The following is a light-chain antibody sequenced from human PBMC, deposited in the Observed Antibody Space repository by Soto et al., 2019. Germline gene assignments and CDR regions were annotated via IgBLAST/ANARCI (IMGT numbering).Light chain of an antibody. Sequence: DIQMTQSPSSLSASVVDRVTITCQASQNINNYLAWYQQKPGKAPKLLIYAASSLQSGVPSRFSGSGSGTDFTLTISSLQPEDFATYYCQQANSFPITFGQGTRLEIK. CDR2: AAS. CDR3: QQANSFPIT. J-gene: IGKJ5*01. V-gene: IGKV1-12*01. CDR1: QNINNY.